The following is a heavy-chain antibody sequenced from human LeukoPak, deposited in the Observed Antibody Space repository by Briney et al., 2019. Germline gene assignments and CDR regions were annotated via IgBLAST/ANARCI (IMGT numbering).Heavy chain of an antibody. CDR1: GGTFSGYY. CDR3: ARDGIAVAGTYYYGMDV. J-gene: IGHJ6*02. Sequence: NASETLSLTCAVYGGTFSGYYWGWIRQPPGKGLEWIGSIYYSGSTYYNPSLKSRVTISVDTSKNQFSLKLSSVTAADTAVYYCARDGIAVAGTYYYGMDVWGQGTTVTVSS. V-gene: IGHV4-34*01. CDR2: IYYSGST. D-gene: IGHD6-19*01.